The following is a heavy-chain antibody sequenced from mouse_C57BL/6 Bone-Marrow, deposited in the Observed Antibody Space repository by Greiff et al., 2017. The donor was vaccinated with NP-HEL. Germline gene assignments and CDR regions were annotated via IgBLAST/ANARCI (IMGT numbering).Heavy chain of an antibody. D-gene: IGHD1-1*01. CDR3: ARSDYYYDNWYFDV. CDR1: GFTFSDYY. Sequence: EVQRVESGGGLVQPGGSLKLSCAASGFTFSDYYMYWVRQTPEKRLEWVAYISNGGGRTYYPDSVKGRFTISRDNATNTLYLQMSRLKSEDTAMYYCARSDYYYDNWYFDVWGTGTTVTVSS. J-gene: IGHJ1*03. CDR2: ISNGGGRT. V-gene: IGHV5-12*01.